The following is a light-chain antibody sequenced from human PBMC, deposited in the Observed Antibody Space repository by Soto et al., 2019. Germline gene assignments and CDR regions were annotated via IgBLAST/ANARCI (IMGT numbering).Light chain of an antibody. CDR2: AAS. J-gene: IGKJ3*01. Sequence: DVQMTQSPSSLSASVGDTVTITCRGSQGIAFYLSWFQQRPGKAPNLLISAASNLQSGVPSLFRGIGSGTDFTLTISSLQPEDVATYYCHKYDTAPFTFGPGTIVEVK. CDR1: QGIAFY. V-gene: IGKV1-27*01. CDR3: HKYDTAPFT.